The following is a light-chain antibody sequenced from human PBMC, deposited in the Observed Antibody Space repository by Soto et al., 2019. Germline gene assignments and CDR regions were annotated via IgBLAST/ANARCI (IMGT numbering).Light chain of an antibody. CDR1: QDISNH. J-gene: IGKJ4*01. CDR3: EQYDNLQVT. V-gene: IGKV1-33*01. CDR2: DAS. Sequence: DIQMTQSPSSLSASVGDRVTITCQASQDISNHLNWYQQKLGEAPKFLIYDASNLERGVPTRFSGSGCGTECTLAISSLQPEDIATYYCEQYDNLQVTFGGGTKVEIK.